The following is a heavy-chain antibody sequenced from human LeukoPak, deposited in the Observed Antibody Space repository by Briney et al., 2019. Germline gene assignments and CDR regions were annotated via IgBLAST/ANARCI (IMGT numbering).Heavy chain of an antibody. CDR3: AKVWQQLPALYYYYGMDV. V-gene: IGHV3-23*01. Sequence: QPGGSLRLSCAAAGFTFSSYAMSWVRQAPGKGLEWVSAISGSGGSTYYADSVKGRFTISRDNSKNTLYLQMNSLRAEDTAVYYCAKVWQQLPALYYYYGMDVWGQGTTVTVSS. CDR2: ISGSGGST. D-gene: IGHD6-13*01. J-gene: IGHJ6*02. CDR1: GFTFSSYA.